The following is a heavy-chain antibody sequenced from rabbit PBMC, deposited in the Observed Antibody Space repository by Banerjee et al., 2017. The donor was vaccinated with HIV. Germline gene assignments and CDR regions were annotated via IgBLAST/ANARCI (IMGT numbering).Heavy chain of an antibody. CDR2: IYAGSSDNT. D-gene: IGHD1-1*01. Sequence: QSLEESGGDLVKPGASLTLTCTASGFSFSSSYYMCWVRQAPGKGLEWIACIYAGSSDNTYYASWAKGRFTISKTSSTTVTLQMTSLTAADTATYFCARIYVSYTDYFDLWGQGTLVTVS. V-gene: IGHV1S40*01. CDR1: GFSFSSSYY. CDR3: ARIYVSYTDYFDL. J-gene: IGHJ4*01.